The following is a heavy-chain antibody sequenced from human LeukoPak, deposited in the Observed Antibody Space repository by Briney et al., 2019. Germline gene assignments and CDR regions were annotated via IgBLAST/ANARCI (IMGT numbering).Heavy chain of an antibody. Sequence: PSETLSLTCAVYGGSFSGYYWSWIRQPPGKGLVWIGEINHSGSTNYNPSLKSRVTISVDTSKNQFSLKLSSVTAAGTAVYYCARGFLHYYYDSSGRAFDIWGQGTMVTVSS. V-gene: IGHV4-34*01. CDR3: ARGFLHYYYDSSGRAFDI. CDR1: GGSFSGYY. CDR2: INHSGST. D-gene: IGHD3-22*01. J-gene: IGHJ3*02.